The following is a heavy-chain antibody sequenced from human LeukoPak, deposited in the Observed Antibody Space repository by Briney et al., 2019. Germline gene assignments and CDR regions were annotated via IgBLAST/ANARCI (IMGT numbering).Heavy chain of an antibody. J-gene: IGHJ5*02. CDR2: IYYSGST. V-gene: IGHV4-39*01. CDR3: ARLVGGYSYGFWFDP. Sequence: SETLSLTCTVSGGSISSSSYYWGWIRQPPGKGLEWIGSIYYSGSTYYNPSLKSRVTISVDTSKNQFPLKLSSVTAADTAVYYCARLVGGYSYGFWFDPWGQGTLVTVSS. CDR1: GGSISSSSYY. D-gene: IGHD5-18*01.